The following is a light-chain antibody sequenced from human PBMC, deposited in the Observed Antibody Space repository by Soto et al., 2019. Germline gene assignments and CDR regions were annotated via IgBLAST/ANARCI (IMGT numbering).Light chain of an antibody. J-gene: IGKJ2*01. Sequence: EIVLTQSPGTLSLSPGERATLSCRTSQSLSSSYLAWYQQKPGQAPRLLIYSASSRATGIPDRFSGSGSGTDFTLTINRLEPEDFAVYYCQQYDNSVYTFGQGTRLKIK. V-gene: IGKV3-20*01. CDR2: SAS. CDR3: QQYDNSVYT. CDR1: QSLSSSY.